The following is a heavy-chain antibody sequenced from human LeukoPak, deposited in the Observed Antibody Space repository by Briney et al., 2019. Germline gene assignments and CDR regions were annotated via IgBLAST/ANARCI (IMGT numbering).Heavy chain of an antibody. CDR1: GYTFTSYY. CDR3: AKAVGATTSWFDP. CDR2: INPSGGST. J-gene: IGHJ5*02. Sequence: ASVKVSCKASGYTFTSYYMHWVRQAPGQGLEWMGIINPSGGSTSYAQKFQGRVTMTRDMSTSTVYMELSSLRSEDTAVYYCAKAVGATTSWFDPWGQGTLVTVSS. D-gene: IGHD1-26*01. V-gene: IGHV1-46*01.